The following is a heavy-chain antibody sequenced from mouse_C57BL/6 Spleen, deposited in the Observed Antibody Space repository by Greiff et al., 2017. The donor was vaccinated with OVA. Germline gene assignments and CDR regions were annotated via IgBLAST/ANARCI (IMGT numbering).Heavy chain of an antibody. CDR2: ISDGGSYT. Sequence: EVQGVESGGGLVKPGGSLKLSCAASGFTFSSYAMSWVRQTPEKRLEWVATISDGGSYTYYPDNVKGRFTISRDNAKNNLYLQMSHLKSEDTAMYYCARNDEGYAMDYWGQGTSVTVSS. CDR3: ARNDEGYAMDY. V-gene: IGHV5-4*01. J-gene: IGHJ4*01. CDR1: GFTFSSYA.